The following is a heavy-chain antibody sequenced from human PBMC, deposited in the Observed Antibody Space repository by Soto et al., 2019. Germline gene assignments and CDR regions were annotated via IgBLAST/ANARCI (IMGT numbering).Heavy chain of an antibody. CDR1: GYTFTSYD. V-gene: IGHV1-8*01. Sequence: ASVKVSCKASGYTFTSYDINWVRQATGQGLEWMGWMNPNSGNTGYAQKFQGRVTMTRNTSISTAYMELSSLRSEDTAVYYCARVSGVLEWVSYYYYMDGWGKGNTVTVSS. J-gene: IGHJ6*03. CDR3: ARVSGVLEWVSYYYYMDG. CDR2: MNPNSGNT. D-gene: IGHD3-3*01.